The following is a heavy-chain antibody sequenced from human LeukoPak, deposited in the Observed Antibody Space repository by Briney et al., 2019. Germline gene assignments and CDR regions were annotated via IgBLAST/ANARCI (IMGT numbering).Heavy chain of an antibody. CDR1: GYTFTDYY. CDR3: ARGRSDYYLDS. D-gene: IGHD3-10*01. CDR2: IYPDSGGT. Sequence: ASVKVSCKASGYTFTDYYMHWVRQAPGHGLEWMGWIYPDSGGTNYAQKFQGRVTMTRDTSISTAYMGLSRLTSDDTAVYYCARGRSDYYLDSWGQGTLVPSP. J-gene: IGHJ4*02. V-gene: IGHV1-2*02.